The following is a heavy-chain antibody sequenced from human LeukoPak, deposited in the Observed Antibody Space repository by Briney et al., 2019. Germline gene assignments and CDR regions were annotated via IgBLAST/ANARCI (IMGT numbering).Heavy chain of an antibody. D-gene: IGHD2-15*01. CDR3: ARGSRYCSGGSCYPNYYYGMDV. V-gene: IGHV1-46*01. CDR1: GYTFTGYY. CDR2: INPSGGST. J-gene: IGHJ6*02. Sequence: ASVKVSCKASGYTFTGYYMHWVRQAPGQGLEWMGIINPSGGSTSYAQKFQGRVTMTRDTSTSTVYMELSSLRSEDTAVYYCARGSRYCSGGSCYPNYYYGMDVWGQGTTVTVSS.